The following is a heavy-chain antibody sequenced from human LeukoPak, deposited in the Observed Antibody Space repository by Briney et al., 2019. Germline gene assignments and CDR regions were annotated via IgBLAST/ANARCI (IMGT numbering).Heavy chain of an antibody. CDR1: GGTFSSYA. J-gene: IGHJ4*02. CDR3: ARSRGDNWNDEYYFDY. Sequence: GSSVKVSCKASGGTFSSYAISWVRQAPGQGLEWMGGIIPIFGTANYAQKFQGRVTITADESTSTAYMELSSLRSEDTAVYYCARSRGDNWNDEYYFDYWGQGTLVTVSS. V-gene: IGHV1-69*01. CDR2: IIPIFGTA. D-gene: IGHD1-20*01.